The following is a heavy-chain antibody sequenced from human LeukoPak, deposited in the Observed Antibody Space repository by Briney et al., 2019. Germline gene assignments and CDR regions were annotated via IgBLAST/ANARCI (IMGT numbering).Heavy chain of an antibody. V-gene: IGHV3-7*04. D-gene: IGHD1-1*01. Sequence: GGSLRLSCAASGFPFSSYWMAWVRQAPGKGLEWVATITLDGSDSHYVDSVKGRFTVSRDNAKNSLYLQMNSLRAEDTAVFYCTTENWYVFENWGQGSLVTVSS. CDR3: TTENWYVFEN. CDR2: ITLDGSDS. J-gene: IGHJ4*02. CDR1: GFPFSSYW.